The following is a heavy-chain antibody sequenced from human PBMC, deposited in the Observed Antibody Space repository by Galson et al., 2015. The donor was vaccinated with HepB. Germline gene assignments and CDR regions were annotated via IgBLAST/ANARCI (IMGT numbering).Heavy chain of an antibody. CDR3: AREMPGYSSSYWYFDL. V-gene: IGHV1-69*13. J-gene: IGHJ2*01. D-gene: IGHD6-13*01. CDR1: GGTFSSYA. CDR2: IIPIFGTA. Sequence: SVKVSCKASGGTFSSYAISWVRQAPGQGLEWMGGIIPIFGTANYAQKFQGRVTITADESTSTAYMELSSLRSEDTAVYYCAREMPGYSSSYWYFDLWGRGTLVTVSS.